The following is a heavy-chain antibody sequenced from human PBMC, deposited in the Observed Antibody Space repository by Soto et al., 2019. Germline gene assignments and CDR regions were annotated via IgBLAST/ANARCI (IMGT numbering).Heavy chain of an antibody. CDR2: INAGNGNT. J-gene: IGHJ6*02. CDR3: AREPPYCSSTSCSQYYYYGMDV. D-gene: IGHD2-2*01. V-gene: IGHV1-3*01. CDR1: GYTFTSYA. Sequence: GASVKVSCKASGYTFTSYAMHWVRQAPGQRLEWMGWINAGNGNTKYSQKFQGRVTITRDTSASTAYMELSSLRSEDTAVYYCAREPPYCSSTSCSQYYYYGMDVWGQGTTVTVSS.